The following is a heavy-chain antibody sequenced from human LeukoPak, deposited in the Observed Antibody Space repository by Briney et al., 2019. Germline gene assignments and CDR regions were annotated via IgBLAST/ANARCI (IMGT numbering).Heavy chain of an antibody. V-gene: IGHV3-23*01. CDR3: AKDPRPGPFGDSTEADY. J-gene: IGHJ4*02. D-gene: IGHD3-22*01. CDR1: GFTFSSYA. Sequence: GGSLRLSCAASGFTFSSYAMSWVRQAPGKGLEWVSAISGSGGSTYYADSVKGRFTISRDNSKNTLYLQMNSLRAEDTAVYYCAKDPRPGPFGDSTEADYWRQGTLVTVSS. CDR2: ISGSGGST.